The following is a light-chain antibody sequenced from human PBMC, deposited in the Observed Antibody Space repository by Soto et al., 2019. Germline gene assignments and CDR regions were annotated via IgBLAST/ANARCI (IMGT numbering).Light chain of an antibody. CDR2: DVS. Sequence: QSALTQPASVSGSPGQSITISCTGTSSDVGGYNYVSWYQHHPGKAPKLMIYDVSNRPSGVSYRFSGSKSGNTASLTISGLQAEDEADYYCSSYTSSSTLVFGGGTKVTVL. CDR3: SSYTSSSTLV. V-gene: IGLV2-14*03. CDR1: SSDVGGYNY. J-gene: IGLJ2*01.